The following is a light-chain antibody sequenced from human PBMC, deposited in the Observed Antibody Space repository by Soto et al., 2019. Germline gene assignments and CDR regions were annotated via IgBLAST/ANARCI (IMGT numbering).Light chain of an antibody. CDR3: QSYDSRLSAYV. V-gene: IGLV2-14*01. CDR1: SSDVGAYYF. J-gene: IGLJ1*01. Sequence: QSVLTQPVSVSGSPGQSITISCTGSSSDVGAYYFVSWYQHRPGKAPKLILYEVTTRPSGISSRFSGSKSGNTASLTISGLQAEDEADYYCQSYDSRLSAYVFGTGTKVTVL. CDR2: EVT.